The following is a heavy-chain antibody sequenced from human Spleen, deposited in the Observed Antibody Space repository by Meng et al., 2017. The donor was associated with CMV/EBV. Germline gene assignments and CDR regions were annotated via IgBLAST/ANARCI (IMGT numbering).Heavy chain of an antibody. CDR3: ARGKYSSSWYGPIDY. CDR2: IIGAGNT. D-gene: IGHD6-13*01. CDR1: EFTLSGYA. V-gene: IGHV3-23*01. J-gene: IGHJ4*02. Sequence: GESLKISCAASEFTLSGYALTWVRQAPGKGLEWVSSIIGAGNTYYADSVKGRFTISRDNSKNTLYLQMNSLRAEDTAVYYCARGKYSSSWYGPIDYWGQGALVTVSS.